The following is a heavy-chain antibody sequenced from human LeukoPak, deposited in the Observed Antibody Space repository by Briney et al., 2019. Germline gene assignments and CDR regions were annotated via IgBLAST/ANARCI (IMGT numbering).Heavy chain of an antibody. CDR3: ARVGVTTFY. V-gene: IGHV3-30-3*01. J-gene: IGHJ4*02. D-gene: IGHD4-17*01. CDR2: VSYDGSNK. Sequence: GGSLRLSCAASGFTFSSYAMHWVRQAPGKGLEWVAVVSYDGSNKYYADSVKGRFTISRDNSKNTLYLQMNSLGAEDTAVYYCARVGVTTFYWGQGTLVTVSS. CDR1: GFTFSSYA.